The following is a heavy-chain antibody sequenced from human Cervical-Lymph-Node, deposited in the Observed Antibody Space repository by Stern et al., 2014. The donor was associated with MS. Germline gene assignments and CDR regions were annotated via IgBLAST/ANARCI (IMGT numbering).Heavy chain of an antibody. D-gene: IGHD5-24*01. CDR3: AREYN. Sequence: QLVESGGGLVQPGGALTLSCVASGGTFCRDWMSWGRQTPGKGLECVASINPDGSQKNYVDSVKGRFTISRDNAKNSLYLQMNTLRAEDTAIYYCAREYNWGQGTLVTVSS. CDR2: INPDGSQK. V-gene: IGHV3-7*01. J-gene: IGHJ4*02. CDR1: GGTFCRDW.